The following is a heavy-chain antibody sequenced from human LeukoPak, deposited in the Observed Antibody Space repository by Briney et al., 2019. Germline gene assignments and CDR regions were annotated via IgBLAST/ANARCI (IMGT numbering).Heavy chain of an antibody. D-gene: IGHD3/OR15-3a*01. CDR3: ARGRAGTDYYRGYLLFHA. Sequence: SEALSLTCTVSSGSIRNYYWSWIRQPPGGGLEWVGQIYNSGNTNHNPSLKSRVTIPVDTSEHRISLRLRSVTAADTTIYFCARGRAGTDYYRGYLLFHAWGQGSLVTVSS. J-gene: IGHJ5*02. CDR2: IYNSGNT. CDR1: SGSIRNYY. V-gene: IGHV4-59*01.